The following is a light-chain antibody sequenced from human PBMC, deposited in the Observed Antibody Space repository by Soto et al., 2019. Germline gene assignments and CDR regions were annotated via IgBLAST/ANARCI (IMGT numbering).Light chain of an antibody. J-gene: IGLJ1*01. Sequence: QSVLTQPASVSGSPGQSITISCTGTSSDVGGYNYVSWYQHHPGKAPKLMIYEVSNRPSGVSNRFSGSKSGNTASLTISGLQAEDEADYYCTSYTSSSSLDVFGTGTKVTVL. CDR3: TSYTSSSSLDV. CDR1: SSDVGGYNY. CDR2: EVS. V-gene: IGLV2-14*01.